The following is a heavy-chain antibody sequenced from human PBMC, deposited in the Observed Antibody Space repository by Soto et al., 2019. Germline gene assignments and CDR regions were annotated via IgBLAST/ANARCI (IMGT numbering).Heavy chain of an antibody. V-gene: IGHV4-31*03. J-gene: IGHJ4*02. D-gene: IGHD2-2*01. Sequence: TLSLTCIFSVRSIRTGGYDWRWTRQHPGKGLEWIGYIYYSGSTDYNPSLKSRITISIDTSKNQFSLRLSYVTAAETTVYYCARDLLPAAVGGLGHWGQGTMVTVSS. CDR2: IYYSGST. CDR1: VRSIRTGGYD. CDR3: ARDLLPAAVGGLGH.